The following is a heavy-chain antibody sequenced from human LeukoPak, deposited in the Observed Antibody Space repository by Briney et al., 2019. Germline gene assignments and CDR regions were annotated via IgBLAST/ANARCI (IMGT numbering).Heavy chain of an antibody. CDR1: GFIFSSYA. V-gene: IGHV3-23*01. J-gene: IGHJ4*02. D-gene: IGHD6-19*01. CDR2: ISESGSST. Sequence: PGGSLRLSCAASGFIFSSYAMNWVRQTPGKGLEWVSGISESGSSTYYADTVKGRFTISRDNSKNTLYLQMNSLRAEDTAVYYCVKDPDSSAWLYFDYGGQEPLVTVP. CDR3: VKDPDSSAWLYFDY.